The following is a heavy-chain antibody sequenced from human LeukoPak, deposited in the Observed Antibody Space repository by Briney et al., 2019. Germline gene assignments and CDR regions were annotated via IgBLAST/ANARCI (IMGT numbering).Heavy chain of an antibody. CDR3: ARAPEGYCSSARCSTAEYFQH. Sequence: ASVKVSCKASGYTFTGYDTNWVRQAAGQGLEWMGWMNPNNSNTGYAQKFQGRVTITRDTSINTTYMELSSLISDDTAVYYCARAPEGYCSSARCSTAEYFQHWGQGTLVTVSS. CDR2: MNPNNSNT. D-gene: IGHD2-2*01. CDR1: GYTFTGYD. V-gene: IGHV1-8*03. J-gene: IGHJ1*01.